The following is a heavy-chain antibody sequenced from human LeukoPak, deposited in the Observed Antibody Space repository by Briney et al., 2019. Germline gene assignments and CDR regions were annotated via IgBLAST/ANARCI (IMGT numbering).Heavy chain of an antibody. V-gene: IGHV4-39*01. CDR1: GGSISSSSYY. CDR3: ARVKSDYSKIRYMDV. D-gene: IGHD4-11*01. J-gene: IGHJ6*03. Sequence: PSETLSLTCTVSGGSISSSSYYWGWIRQPPGKGLEWIGSIYYSGSTYYNPSLKSRVTISVDTSKNQFSLKLSSVTAADTAVYYCARVKSDYSKIRYMDVWGKGTTVTISS. CDR2: IYYSGST.